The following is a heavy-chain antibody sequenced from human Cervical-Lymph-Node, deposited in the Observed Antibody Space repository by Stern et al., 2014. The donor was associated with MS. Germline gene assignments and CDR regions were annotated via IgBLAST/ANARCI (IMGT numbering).Heavy chain of an antibody. D-gene: IGHD1-26*01. Sequence: QLVESGAEVKEPVASVKVSCTASGYTFTDYTIQWAGQAPGPGLELMGMISPDGGRTAYAPKFRGRVTMTRDKSTATVYMELNSLRSEDTAVYFCARVAPTVGAAYWGQGTLVTVSS. J-gene: IGHJ4*02. CDR3: ARVAPTVGAAY. CDR1: GYTFTDYT. V-gene: IGHV1-46*01. CDR2: ISPDGGRT.